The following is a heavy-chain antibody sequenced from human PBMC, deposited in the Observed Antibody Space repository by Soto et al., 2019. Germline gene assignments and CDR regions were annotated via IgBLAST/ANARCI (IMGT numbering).Heavy chain of an antibody. CDR2: IIPIFSSR. V-gene: IGHV1-69*01. Sequence: QVQLVQSGAEVKKPGSSVKVSCKTSRDTFNKYAFNWVRQAPGQVLEWMGWIIPIFSSRNYAEKFQGRVTITADDSTSTAYMELRILRFEDTAVYYCARGETYLGVWGQGTTVTVSS. CDR3: ARGETYLGV. J-gene: IGHJ6*02. CDR1: RDTFNKYA.